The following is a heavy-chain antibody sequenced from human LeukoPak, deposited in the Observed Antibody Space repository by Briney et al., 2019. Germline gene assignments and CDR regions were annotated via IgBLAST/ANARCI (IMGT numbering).Heavy chain of an antibody. CDR3: ARGADSSSWYGDDFDY. J-gene: IGHJ4*02. V-gene: IGHV1-2*02. CDR1: GYIFTGYY. CDR2: INPNSGGT. Sequence: GASVKVSCKASGYIFTGYYMHWVRQAPGQGLEWMGWINPNSGGTKYAQKFQGRVTMTRDTSISTAYMELSRLRSDDTAVYYCARGADSSSWYGDDFDYWGQGTLVTVSS. D-gene: IGHD6-13*01.